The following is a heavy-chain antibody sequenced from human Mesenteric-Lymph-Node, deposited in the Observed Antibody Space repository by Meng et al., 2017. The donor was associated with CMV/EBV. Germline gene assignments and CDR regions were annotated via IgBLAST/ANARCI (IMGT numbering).Heavy chain of an antibody. V-gene: IGHV1-2*02. J-gene: IGHJ3*02. D-gene: IGHD3-22*01. CDR1: GYTFTSYG. Sequence: ASVKVSCKASGYTFTSYGVSWVRQAPGQGLEWMGWINANSGGTNYAQKFQGRVTMTRDTSISTDYMELSSLSSDDTAVYYCARDGFGTSSFYYDTSGYSHAFDIWGQGTMVTVSS. CDR3: ARDGFGTSSFYYDTSGYSHAFDI. CDR2: INANSGGT.